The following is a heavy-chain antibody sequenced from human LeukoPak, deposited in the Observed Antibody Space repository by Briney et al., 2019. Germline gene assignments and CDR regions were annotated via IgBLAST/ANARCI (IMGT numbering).Heavy chain of an antibody. D-gene: IGHD3-10*01. J-gene: IGHJ5*02. V-gene: IGHV1-24*01. CDR2: FDPEDGET. CDR1: GYTLTELS. CDR3: ARATTGSGGDQRWFDP. Sequence: ASVKVSCKVSGYTLTELSMHWVRQAPGKGLEWMGGFDPEDGETIYAQKFQGRVTMTEDTSTDTAYMELSSLRSDDTAVYYCARATTGSGGDQRWFDPWGQGTLVTVSS.